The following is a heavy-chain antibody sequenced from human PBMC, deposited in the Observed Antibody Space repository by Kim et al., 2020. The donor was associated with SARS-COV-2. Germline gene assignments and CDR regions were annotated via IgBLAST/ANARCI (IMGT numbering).Heavy chain of an antibody. CDR2: IYPGDSDT. CDR3: ATLYYDILTGYFSSDAFDI. Sequence: GESLKISCKGSGYSFTSYWIGWVRQMPGKGLEWMGIIYPGDSDTRYSPSFQGQATISADKSISTAYLQWSSLKASDTAMYYCATLYYDILTGYFSSDAFDIWGQGTMVTVSS. CDR1: GYSFTSYW. V-gene: IGHV5-51*01. D-gene: IGHD3-9*01. J-gene: IGHJ3*02.